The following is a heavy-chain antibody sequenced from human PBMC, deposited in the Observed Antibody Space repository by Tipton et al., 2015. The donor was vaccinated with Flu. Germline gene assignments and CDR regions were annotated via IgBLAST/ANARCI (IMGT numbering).Heavy chain of an antibody. CDR2: IYHSGNT. J-gene: IGHJ4*02. D-gene: IGHD2-15*01. CDR3: ARGVGF. CDR1: GYSISSGYY. Sequence: LSLTCNVSGYSISSGYYWVWIRQPPGKGLEWIGNIYHSGNTNYNPSLKSRVTISVDTSKNQFSLNLSSVTAADTAVYYCARGVGFWGQGTLVTVSS. V-gene: IGHV4-38-2*02.